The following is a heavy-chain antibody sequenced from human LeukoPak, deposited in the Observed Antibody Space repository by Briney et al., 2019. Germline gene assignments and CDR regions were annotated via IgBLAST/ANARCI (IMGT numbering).Heavy chain of an antibody. D-gene: IGHD3-10*01. CDR2: IWYDGSNK. J-gene: IGHJ4*02. CDR3: ARHWGRRGVPDY. V-gene: IGHV3-33*08. Sequence: GGSLRLSCAASGFTFSSYSMNWVRQAPGKGLEWVAVIWYDGSNKYYADSVKGRFTISRDNAKNSLYLQMNSLRAEDTAVYYCARHWGRRGVPDYWGQGTLVTVSS. CDR1: GFTFSSYS.